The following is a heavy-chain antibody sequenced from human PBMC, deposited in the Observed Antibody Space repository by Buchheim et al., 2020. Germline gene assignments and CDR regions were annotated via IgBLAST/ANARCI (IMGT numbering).Heavy chain of an antibody. CDR3: ARVASIFGVVIKRYFDY. CDR2: INTNTGNP. V-gene: IGHV7-4-1*02. D-gene: IGHD3-3*01. CDR1: GYSFTSYG. Sequence: QVQLVQSGSELKKPGASVKVSCKAPGYSFTSYGMSWVRQAPGQGFEWMGWINTNTGNPTYAQGFTGRFVFFLDTSGSTAYLQISSLKAEDTAVYYCARVASIFGVVIKRYFDYWGQGTL. J-gene: IGHJ4*02.